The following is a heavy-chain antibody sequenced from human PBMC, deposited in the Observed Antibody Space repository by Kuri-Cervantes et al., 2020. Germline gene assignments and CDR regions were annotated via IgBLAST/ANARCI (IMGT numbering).Heavy chain of an antibody. V-gene: IGHV3-7*03. D-gene: IGHD5-18*01. Sequence: LSLTCAASGFTFSSYWMSRVRQAPGKGLEWVANIKQDGSEKYYVDSVKGRFTISRDNAKNSLYLQMNSLRAEDTAVYYCAREGYSYGEFDYWGQGTLVTVSS. CDR1: GFTFSSYW. CDR3: AREGYSYGEFDY. CDR2: IKQDGSEK. J-gene: IGHJ4*02.